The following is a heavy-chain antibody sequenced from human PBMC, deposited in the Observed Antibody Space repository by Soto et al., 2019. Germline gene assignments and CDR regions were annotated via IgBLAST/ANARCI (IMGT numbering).Heavy chain of an antibody. Sequence: QVQLVQSGAEVKKPGSSVKVSCKASGGTFSRYSITWVRQAPGHGLEWIGRIIPIFGIASYAQKFQGRVTMPADESTSTAYMELSSLRSDDTAVYYCAREDRDRGTGLVPAALGGMDVWGQGTTVTVSS. CDR2: IIPIFGIA. J-gene: IGHJ6*02. CDR3: AREDRDRGTGLVPAALGGMDV. V-gene: IGHV1-69*08. D-gene: IGHD2-2*01. CDR1: GGTFSRYS.